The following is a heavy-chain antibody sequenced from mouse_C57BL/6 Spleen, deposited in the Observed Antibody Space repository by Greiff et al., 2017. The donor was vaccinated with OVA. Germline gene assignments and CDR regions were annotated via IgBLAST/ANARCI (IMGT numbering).Heavy chain of an antibody. CDR2: ISYDGSN. CDR3: AREGAPRRGFDY. Sequence: EVKLMESGPGLVKPSQSLSLTCSVTGYSITSGYYWNWIRQFPGNKLEWMGYISYDGSNNYNPSLKNRISITRDTSKNQFFLKLNSVTTEDTATYYCAREGAPRRGFDYWGQGTTLTVSA. CDR1: GYSITSGYY. J-gene: IGHJ2*01. D-gene: IGHD2-12*01. V-gene: IGHV3-6*01.